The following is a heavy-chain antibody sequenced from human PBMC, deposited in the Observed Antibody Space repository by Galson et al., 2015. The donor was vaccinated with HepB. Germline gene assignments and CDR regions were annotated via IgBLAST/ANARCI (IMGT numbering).Heavy chain of an antibody. V-gene: IGHV1-24*01. CDR1: GYTLTELS. Sequence: SVKVSCKVSGYTLTELSMHWVRQAPGKGLEWMGGFDPEDGETIYAQKFQGRVTMTEDTSTDTAYMELSSLRSEDTAVYYCATKNVDTAIGSYYYYGMDVWGLGTTVTVSS. J-gene: IGHJ6*02. D-gene: IGHD5-18*01. CDR2: FDPEDGET. CDR3: ATKNVDTAIGSYYYYGMDV.